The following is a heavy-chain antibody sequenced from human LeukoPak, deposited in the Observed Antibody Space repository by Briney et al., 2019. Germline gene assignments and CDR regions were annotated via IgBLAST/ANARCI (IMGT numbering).Heavy chain of an antibody. CDR1: GDSISSYY. Sequence: SETLSLTCTVSGDSISSYYWSWIRQPPGKGLEWVGFIYYSGSTNYNPSLNRRVTISVDTYKTQFSLKLSSVPAADTTVYFCATADYYYGSGGFDYWGQGTLVTVSS. V-gene: IGHV4-59*12. D-gene: IGHD3-10*01. CDR3: ATADYYYGSGGFDY. J-gene: IGHJ4*02. CDR2: IYYSGST.